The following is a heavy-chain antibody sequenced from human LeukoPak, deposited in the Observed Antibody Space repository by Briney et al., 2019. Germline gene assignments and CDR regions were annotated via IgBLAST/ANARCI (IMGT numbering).Heavy chain of an antibody. Sequence: QPGTSLRLSCAASGFTFSHFAIHWVRQVSGKGLEWVAGISYDGSNKYYADSVKGRFTISRDNSKNTLYLQMNSLRAEDTAVYYCAKEPYYYDSSGYYDSWGQGTMVTVSS. CDR2: ISYDGSNK. J-gene: IGHJ3*01. V-gene: IGHV3-30*04. D-gene: IGHD3-22*01. CDR1: GFTFSHFA. CDR3: AKEPYYYDSSGYYDS.